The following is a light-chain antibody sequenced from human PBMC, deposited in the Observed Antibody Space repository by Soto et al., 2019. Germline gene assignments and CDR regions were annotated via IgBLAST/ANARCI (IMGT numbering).Light chain of an antibody. J-gene: IGKJ4*01. Sequence: AIQMTQSPSSLSASVGDRVTLTCRASQGIRNDLGWYQQKPGKAPKVLIYGGSTLQSGVPSRFSGSGFGTDFTLTISSLQPDDFETHYCLQDYSYPLTFGVGTKVEIX. CDR2: GGS. CDR3: LQDYSYPLT. CDR1: QGIRND. V-gene: IGKV1-6*01.